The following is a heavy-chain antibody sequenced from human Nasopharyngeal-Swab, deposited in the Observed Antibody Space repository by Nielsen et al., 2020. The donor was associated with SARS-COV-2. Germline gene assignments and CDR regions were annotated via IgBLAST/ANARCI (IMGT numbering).Heavy chain of an antibody. J-gene: IGHJ4*02. CDR2: IIPILGIA. V-gene: IGHV1-69*04. Sequence: SVKVSCKASGGTLSSYAISWVRQAPGQGLEWMGRIIPILGIANYAQKFQGRVTITADKSTSTAYMELSSLRSEDTAVYYCARMYSSGYLDYWGQGTLVTVSS. CDR1: GGTLSSYA. CDR3: ARMYSSGYLDY. D-gene: IGHD3-22*01.